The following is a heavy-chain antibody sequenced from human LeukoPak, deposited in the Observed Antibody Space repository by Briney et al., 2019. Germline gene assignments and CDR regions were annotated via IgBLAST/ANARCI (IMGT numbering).Heavy chain of an antibody. CDR3: AKDLVPLGYSGYDAGDY. Sequence: PTGGSLRLSCAASGFTFSSYGMHWVRQAPGKGLEWVAFIRYDGSNKYYADSVKGRFTISRDNSKNTLYLQMNSLSAEDTAVYYCAKDLVPLGYSGYDAGDYWGQGTLVTVSS. CDR2: IRYDGSNK. CDR1: GFTFSSYG. J-gene: IGHJ4*02. V-gene: IGHV3-30*02. D-gene: IGHD5-12*01.